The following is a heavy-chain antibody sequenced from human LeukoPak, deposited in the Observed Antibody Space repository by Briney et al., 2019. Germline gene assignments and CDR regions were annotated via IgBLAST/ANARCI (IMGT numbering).Heavy chain of an antibody. CDR1: GFTFSTYN. D-gene: IGHD2-15*01. J-gene: IGHJ3*01. V-gene: IGHV3-48*01. Sequence: PGGSLRLSCAAPGFTFSTYNMNWVRQAPGKGLEWVSYISSSSSTIFYADSVNGRFTVSRDNAKNSLYLQMNSLRVEDTAVYYCSSYSGPGACDLGGEGTMVTVSS. CDR2: ISSSSSTI. CDR3: SSYSGPGACDL.